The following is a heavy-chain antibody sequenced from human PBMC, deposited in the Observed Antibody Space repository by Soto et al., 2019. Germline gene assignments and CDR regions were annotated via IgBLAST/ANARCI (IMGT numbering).Heavy chain of an antibody. J-gene: IGHJ4*02. Sequence: QLQLQESGPGLLKPSEPLSLTCFVSGDSINSDNFYWGWIRQPPGKGLEWIGSIYYRGNTYYNPSLKTRVTISLDKSKSQFSLKLNSVTAADSAVYFCARLEGLATISYYFGYWGQGTLVTVSS. CDR1: GDSINSDNFY. D-gene: IGHD3-9*01. CDR2: IYYRGNT. V-gene: IGHV4-39*01. CDR3: ARLEGLATISYYFGY.